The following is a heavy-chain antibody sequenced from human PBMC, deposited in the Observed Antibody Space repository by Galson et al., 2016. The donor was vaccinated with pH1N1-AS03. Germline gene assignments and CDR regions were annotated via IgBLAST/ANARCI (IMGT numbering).Heavy chain of an antibody. V-gene: IGHV1-2*02. CDR1: GYAFTDYY. J-gene: IGHJ3*01. CDR3: VRGSPHSSSTNYAFEF. CDR2: INTDSGGT. D-gene: IGHD6-13*01. Sequence: SVKVSCKASGYAFTDYYMHLLRQAPGQGLEWMAWINTDSGGTDYAQKFRGRVTMTRDASISTTYMELSSLRSDDTAVYYCVRGSPHSSSTNYAFEFWGRGTMVTVSS.